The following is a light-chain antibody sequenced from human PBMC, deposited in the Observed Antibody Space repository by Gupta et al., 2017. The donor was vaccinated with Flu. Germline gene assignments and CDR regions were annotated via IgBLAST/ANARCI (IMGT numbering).Light chain of an antibody. Sequence: DAQMTQPPSTLSASVGDRVTITCRASHSISIWLAWYQQKPGKAPKLLIYKASDLESGVPSRFSGSGSGTEFTLTISSLQPDDFATYYCQQYNSYSITFGQGTRLEIK. CDR3: QQYNSYSIT. J-gene: IGKJ5*01. CDR1: HSISIW. V-gene: IGKV1-5*03. CDR2: KAS.